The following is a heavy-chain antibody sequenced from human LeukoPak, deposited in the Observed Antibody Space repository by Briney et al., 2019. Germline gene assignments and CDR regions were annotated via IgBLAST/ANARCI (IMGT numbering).Heavy chain of an antibody. CDR1: GGSISSGDYY. J-gene: IGHJ5*02. D-gene: IGHD6-13*01. V-gene: IGHV4-30-4*01. CDR3: ARANPSGYSSSWFGSGNWFDP. CDR2: IYCSGST. Sequence: SQTLSLTCTVSGGSISSGDYYWSWIRQPPGKGLEWIGYIYCSGSTYYNPSLKSRVTISVDTSKNQFSLKLSSVTAADTAVYYCARANPSGYSSSWFGSGNWFDPWGQGTLVTVSS.